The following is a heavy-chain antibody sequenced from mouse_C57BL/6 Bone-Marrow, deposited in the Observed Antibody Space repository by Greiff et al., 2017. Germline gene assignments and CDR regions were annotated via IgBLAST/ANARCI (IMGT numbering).Heavy chain of an antibody. Sequence: VQLQQPGAELVRPGSSVKLSCKASGYTFTSYWMDWVKQRPGQGLEWIGNIYPSDSETHYNQKFKDKATLTVDNSSSTAYMQLSSLTSEDSAVYYCARRRDYYGSSYAGYAMDYWGQGTSVTVSS. CDR1: GYTFTSYW. J-gene: IGHJ4*01. V-gene: IGHV1-61*01. D-gene: IGHD1-1*01. CDR3: ARRRDYYGSSYAGYAMDY. CDR2: IYPSDSET.